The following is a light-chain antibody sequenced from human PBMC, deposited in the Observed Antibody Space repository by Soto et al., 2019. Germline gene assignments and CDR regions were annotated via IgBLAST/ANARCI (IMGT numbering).Light chain of an antibody. CDR3: ATWDDSLNGVV. CDR2: THN. CDR1: NSNIGTHA. J-gene: IGLJ2*01. Sequence: QSVLTQPPSASGTPGQRVTISCSGSNSNIGTHAVKWYQQIPGTAPKLVTSTHNQRPSGVPDRFSDSKSGNSASLAISGRQCEDEADYYCATWDDSLNGVVFGGGTQLTVL. V-gene: IGLV1-44*01.